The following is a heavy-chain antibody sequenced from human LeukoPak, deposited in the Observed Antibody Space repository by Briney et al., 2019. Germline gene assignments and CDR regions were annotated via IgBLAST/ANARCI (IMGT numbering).Heavy chain of an antibody. J-gene: IGHJ4*02. CDR1: GGSISSYY. CDR2: IHYSGST. Sequence: PSETLSLTCTVSGGSISSYYWSWIRQSPEKGLEWIGYIHYSGSTNYNPSLKSRVTISVDRPKNQFSLKLSPVTAADTAVYYCARVLGSSGLYYFDCWGQGTLVTVSS. CDR3: ARVLGSSGLYYFDC. D-gene: IGHD3-22*01. V-gene: IGHV4-59*01.